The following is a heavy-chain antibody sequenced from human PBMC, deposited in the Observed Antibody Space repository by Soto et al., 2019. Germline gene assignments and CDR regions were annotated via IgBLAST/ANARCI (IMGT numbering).Heavy chain of an antibody. CDR2: INHSGST. D-gene: IGHD3-9*01. V-gene: IGHV4-34*01. Sequence: SETLSLTCAVYGGSFSGYYWSWIRQPPGKGLEWIGEINHSGSTNYNPSLKSRVTISVDTSKNQFSLKLSSVTAADTAVYYCGRLEGLATISYCFDYWGQGALVTVSS. CDR3: GRLEGLATISYCFDY. CDR1: GGSFSGYY. J-gene: IGHJ4*02.